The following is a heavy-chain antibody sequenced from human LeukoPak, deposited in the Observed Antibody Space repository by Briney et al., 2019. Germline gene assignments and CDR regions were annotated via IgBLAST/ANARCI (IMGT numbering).Heavy chain of an antibody. CDR1: GGSIRSYY. J-gene: IGHJ4*02. CDR2: IYYSGHT. CDR3: ARGTVTTTSFDY. Sequence: KPSETLSLTCTVSGGSIRSYYWNWIRQPPGKGLEWIGYIYYSGHTNYNPSLKGRVSMSVDTSKNQFSLKLSSVTAADTAVYYCARGTVTTTSFDYWGQGTLVTVSS. V-gene: IGHV4-59*01. D-gene: IGHD4-17*01.